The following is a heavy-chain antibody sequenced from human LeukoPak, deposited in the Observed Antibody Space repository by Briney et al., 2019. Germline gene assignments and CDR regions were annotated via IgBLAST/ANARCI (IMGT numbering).Heavy chain of an antibody. CDR2: IYTSGST. D-gene: IGHD3-22*01. V-gene: IGHV4-61*02. CDR1: GGSISSGLYH. J-gene: IGHJ5*02. CDR3: ARVGRPPYYYDSFADGWFDP. Sequence: SETLSLTCTVSGGSISSGLYHWSWIRQPAGKGLEWIGRIYTSGSTNYNPSLKSRVTISVDTSKNQFSLKLSSVTAADTAVYYCARVGRPPYYYDSFADGWFDPWGQGTLVTVSS.